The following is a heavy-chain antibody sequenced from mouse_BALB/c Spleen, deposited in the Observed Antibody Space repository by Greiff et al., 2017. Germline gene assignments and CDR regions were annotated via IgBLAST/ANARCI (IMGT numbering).Heavy chain of an antibody. CDR2: ISYSGST. CDR1: GYSITSDYA. CDR3: AHYGSSYGYFDY. Sequence: EVKLQESGPGLVKPSQSLSLTCTVTGYSITSDYAWNWIRQFPGNKLEWMGYISYSGSTSYNPSLKSRISITRDTSKNQFFLQLNSVTTEDTATYYCAHYGSSYGYFDYWGQGTTLTVSS. J-gene: IGHJ2*01. V-gene: IGHV3-2*02. D-gene: IGHD1-1*01.